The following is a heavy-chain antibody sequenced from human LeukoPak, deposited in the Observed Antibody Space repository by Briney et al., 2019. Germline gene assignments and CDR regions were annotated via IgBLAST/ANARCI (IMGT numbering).Heavy chain of an antibody. Sequence: EWXXIIFPGDSESRYSPSFQGQVTISVDKSISTAYLQWSSLKSSDTAMYYCAKGRSGSPHQDFDYWGQGTLITVSS. D-gene: IGHD1-26*01. V-gene: IGHV5-51*01. CDR3: AKGRSGSPHQDFDY. CDR2: IFPGDSES. J-gene: IGHJ4*02.